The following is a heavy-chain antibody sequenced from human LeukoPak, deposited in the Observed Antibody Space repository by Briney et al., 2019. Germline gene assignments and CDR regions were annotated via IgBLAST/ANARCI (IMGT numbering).Heavy chain of an antibody. J-gene: IGHJ4*02. CDR3: ARLGRELKPIDH. CDR1: GGSISSYY. CDR2: IYYSGST. V-gene: IGHV4-59*08. Sequence: SETLSLTCTVSGGSISSYYWSWIRQPPGKGLEWIGYIYYSGSTNYNPSLKSRVTISVDTSKNQFSLKLSSVTAADTAVYYCARLGRELKPIDHWGQGTLVTVSS. D-gene: IGHD1-26*01.